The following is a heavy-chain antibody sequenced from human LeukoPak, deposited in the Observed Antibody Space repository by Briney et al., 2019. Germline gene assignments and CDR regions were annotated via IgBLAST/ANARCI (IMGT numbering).Heavy chain of an antibody. CDR1: GYTFTSYY. CDR3: AKGGSGRYFDWSFDY. CDR2: INPSGGST. J-gene: IGHJ4*02. V-gene: IGHV1-46*01. Sequence: ASVKVSCKASGYTFTSYYMHWVRQAPGQGLEWMGIINPSGGSTSYAQKFQGRVTMTRDMSTSTVYMELSSLRSEDTAVYYCAKGGSGRYFDWSFDYWGQGTLVTVSS. D-gene: IGHD3-9*01.